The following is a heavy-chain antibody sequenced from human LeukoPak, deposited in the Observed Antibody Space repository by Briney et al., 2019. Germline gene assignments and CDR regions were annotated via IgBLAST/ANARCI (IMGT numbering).Heavy chain of an antibody. CDR1: GYIFTGYY. CDR2: INPNSGGT. CDR3: ARGLAIFGVVIPTFFDS. V-gene: IGHV1-2*02. Sequence: ASVKVSCKASGYIFTGYYIHWVRQATGQGLEWMGWINPNSGGTDYAQKFQGRVIMTRDTSITTAYVELNSLISDDTAVYYCARGLAIFGVVIPTFFDSWGQGTLVTVSS. J-gene: IGHJ4*02. D-gene: IGHD3-3*01.